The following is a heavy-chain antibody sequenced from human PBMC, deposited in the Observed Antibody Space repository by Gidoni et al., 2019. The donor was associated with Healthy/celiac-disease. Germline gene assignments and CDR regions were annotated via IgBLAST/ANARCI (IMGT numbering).Heavy chain of an antibody. V-gene: IGHV4-34*01. CDR2: INHSGST. CDR1: GGSFRGYY. D-gene: IGHD2-15*01. CDR3: AREDTYYFDY. J-gene: IGHJ4*02. Sequence: QVQLQQWGAGLLKPSETLSLTCAVSGGSFRGYYCSWIRQPPGKGLEWIGAINHSGSTNYNPSLKSRVTISVDTSKNQFSLKLSSVTAADTAVYYCAREDTYYFDYWGQGTLVTVSS.